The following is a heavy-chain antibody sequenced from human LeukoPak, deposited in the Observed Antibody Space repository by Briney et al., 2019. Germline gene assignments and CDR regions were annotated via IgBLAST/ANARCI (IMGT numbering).Heavy chain of an antibody. J-gene: IGHJ4*02. CDR3: AKEGTIGGISGYYYVLEY. D-gene: IGHD3-22*01. CDR2: ISYDGSNK. CDR1: GFTFSSYG. V-gene: IGHV3-30*18. Sequence: QPGRSLRLSCAASGFTFSSYGMHWVRQAPGKGLEWVTVISYDGSNKYYADSVKGRFTIFRDNSKNTLYLQMNSLRAEDTAVYYCAKEGTIGGISGYYYVLEYWGQGTLVTVSS.